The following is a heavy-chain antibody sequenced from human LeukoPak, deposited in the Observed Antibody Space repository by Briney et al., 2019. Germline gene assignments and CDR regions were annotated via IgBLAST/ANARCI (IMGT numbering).Heavy chain of an antibody. D-gene: IGHD6-13*01. CDR1: GYTFTSYA. V-gene: IGHV1-3*01. J-gene: IGHJ5*02. CDR2: INAGNGIT. CDR3: ARDSSSWYRDWFDP. Sequence: ASVKVSCKASGYTFTSYAMHWVRQAPGQRLEWMGWINAGNGITKYSQKFQGRVTITRDTSASTAYMELSSLRSEDTAVYYCARDSSSWYRDWFDPWGQGTLVTVSS.